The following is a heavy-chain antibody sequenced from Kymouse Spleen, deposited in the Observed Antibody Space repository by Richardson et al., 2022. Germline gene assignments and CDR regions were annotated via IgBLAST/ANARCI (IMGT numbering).Heavy chain of an antibody. J-gene: IGHJ4*02. CDR3: ARDLAARPFDY. CDR2: INHSGST. D-gene: IGHD6-6*01. V-gene: IGHV4-34*01. CDR1: GGSFSGYY. Sequence: QVQLQQWGAGLLKPSETLSLTCAVYGGSFSGYYWSWIRQPPGKGLEWIGEINHSGSTNYNPSLKSRVTISVDTSKNQFSLKLSSVTAADTAVYYCARDLAARPFDYWGQGTLVTVSS.